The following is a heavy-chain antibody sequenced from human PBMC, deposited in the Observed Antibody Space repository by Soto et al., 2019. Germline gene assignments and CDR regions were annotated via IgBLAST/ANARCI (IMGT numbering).Heavy chain of an antibody. V-gene: IGHV2-5*02. Sequence: QITLKESGPTLVKSTQTLTLTCSFSGFSLTTDGEGVGWVRQSPGGALEWLALIYWDDDERYSPSLKTRLTITKDISRNQVVLVMTNMEPVDTGTYFCAHSRNLITEDAQVGDFDYWGQGT. CDR1: GFSLTTDGEG. CDR2: IYWDDDE. J-gene: IGHJ4*02. D-gene: IGHD1-26*01. CDR3: AHSRNLITEDAQVGDFDY.